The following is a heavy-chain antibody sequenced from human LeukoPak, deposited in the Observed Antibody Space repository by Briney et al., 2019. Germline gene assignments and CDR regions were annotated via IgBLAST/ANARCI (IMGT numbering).Heavy chain of an antibody. CDR1: GYLFSNYA. CDR3: ARGVAAIDY. D-gene: IGHD6-19*01. V-gene: IGHV3-23*01. CDR2: ISTGDST. Sequence: PGGSVRLSCAASGYLFSNYAMSGVRRAPGRGLEWISSISTGDSTYYADSVKGRFTISRDNSKNTLYLQMNSLRAEDTAVYYCARGVAAIDYWGQGTLVTVSS. J-gene: IGHJ4*02.